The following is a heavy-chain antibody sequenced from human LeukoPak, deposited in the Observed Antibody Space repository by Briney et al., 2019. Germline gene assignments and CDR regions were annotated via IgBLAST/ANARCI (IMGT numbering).Heavy chain of an antibody. CDR2: IYSGGST. J-gene: IGHJ6*02. CDR3: AIGGIYDFWSGRRPYYYYGMDV. CDR1: GFTVSSNY. Sequence: GGSLRLSCAASGFTVSSNYMSWVRQAPGKGLEWVSVIYSGGSTYYADSVKGRFPISRDNSKNTPYLQMNSLRAEDTAVYYCAIGGIYDFWSGRRPYYYYGMDVWGQGTTVTVSS. V-gene: IGHV3-53*01. D-gene: IGHD3-3*01.